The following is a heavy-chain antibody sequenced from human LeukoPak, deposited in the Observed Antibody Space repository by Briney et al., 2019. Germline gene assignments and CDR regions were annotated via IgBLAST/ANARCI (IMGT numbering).Heavy chain of an antibody. CDR3: ARGSHRRYSSSWYSL. Sequence: PGGSLRLSCAASGFTFSSYSMNWVRQAPGKGLEWVSSISTTSSYIYYADSVKGRFTISRDNAKNSLYLQMNSLRAEDTAVYYCARGSHRRYSSSWYSLWGQGTLVTVSS. D-gene: IGHD6-13*01. CDR1: GFTFSSYS. CDR2: ISTTSSYI. V-gene: IGHV3-21*01. J-gene: IGHJ4*02.